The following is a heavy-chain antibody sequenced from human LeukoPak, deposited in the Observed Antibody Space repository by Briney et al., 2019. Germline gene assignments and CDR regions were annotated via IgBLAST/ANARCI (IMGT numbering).Heavy chain of an antibody. J-gene: IGHJ6*02. CDR1: GFTFSGSA. V-gene: IGHV3-73*01. CDR3: TRSWEDTAMARRLRYYYYGMDV. D-gene: IGHD5-18*01. CDR2: IRSKANSYAT. Sequence: PGGSLKLSCAASGFTFSGSAMHWVRQASGKGLEWVGRIRSKANSYATAYAASVKGRFTISRDDSKNTAYLQMNSLKTEDTAVYYCTRSWEDTAMARRLRYYYYGMDVRGQGTTVTVSS.